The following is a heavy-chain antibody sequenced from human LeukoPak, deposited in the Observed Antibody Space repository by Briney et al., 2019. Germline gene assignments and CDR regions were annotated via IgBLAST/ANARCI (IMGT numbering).Heavy chain of an antibody. D-gene: IGHD6-6*01. CDR2: INHSGST. CDR1: GGSFSGYY. Sequence: SETLSLTCAVYGGSFSGYYWSWIRQPPGKGLEWIGEINHSGSTNYNPSLKSRVDISIDTSKNQFSLKLTSVTAADTAVYYCARVRTISSSFDPWGQGTLVTVSS. J-gene: IGHJ5*02. CDR3: ARVRTISSSFDP. V-gene: IGHV4-34*01.